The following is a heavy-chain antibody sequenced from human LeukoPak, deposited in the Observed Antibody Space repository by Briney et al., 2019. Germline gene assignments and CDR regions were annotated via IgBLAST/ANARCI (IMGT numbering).Heavy chain of an antibody. V-gene: IGHV3-21*01. D-gene: IGHD1-26*01. J-gene: IGHJ4*02. Sequence: PGGSLRLSCAASGFTFSSYSMNWVRQAPGKGLEWVSSISSSSSYIYYADSVKGRFTISRDNAKNSQYLQMNSLRAEDTAVYYCARLVGATLFDYWGQGTLVTVSS. CDR2: ISSSSSYI. CDR3: ARLVGATLFDY. CDR1: GFTFSSYS.